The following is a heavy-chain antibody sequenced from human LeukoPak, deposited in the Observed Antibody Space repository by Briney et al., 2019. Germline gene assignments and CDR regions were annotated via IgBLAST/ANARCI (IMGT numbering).Heavy chain of an antibody. J-gene: IGHJ4*02. Sequence: APVKVSCKASGYTFTSYAMHWVRQAPGQRFEWMGWINAGNGNTKYSQKFQGRVTITRDTSASTAYMELSSLRSEDTAVYYCARDRMLVRIAAAGLPGYWGQGTLVTVSS. CDR2: INAGNGNT. D-gene: IGHD6-13*01. CDR3: ARDRMLVRIAAAGLPGY. V-gene: IGHV1-3*01. CDR1: GYTFTSYA.